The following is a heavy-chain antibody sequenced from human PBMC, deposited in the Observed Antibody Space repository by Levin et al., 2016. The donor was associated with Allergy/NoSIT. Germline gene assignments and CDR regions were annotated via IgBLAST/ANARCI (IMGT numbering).Heavy chain of an antibody. V-gene: IGHV3-53*01. Sequence: GESLKISCEVSGFIASGSFMGWVRQTPEKGLEWVSVIYGDDTTHYADSVKGRCTISRDDYNNILHLQIDNVRVEDTALYYCTRAQGDHLGAASFDKWGQGTMVIVSS. J-gene: IGHJ3*02. CDR1: GFIASGSF. CDR3: TRAQGDHLGAASFDK. CDR2: IYGDDTT. D-gene: IGHD3-16*01.